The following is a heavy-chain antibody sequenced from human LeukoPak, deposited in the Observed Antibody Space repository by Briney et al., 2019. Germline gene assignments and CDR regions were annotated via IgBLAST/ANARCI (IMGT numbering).Heavy chain of an antibody. CDR1: SGSTSSSSYY. J-gene: IGHJ4*02. CDR2: IFFSGTT. CDR3: ARHSDCSTSSCFPYYFDY. D-gene: IGHD2-2*01. Sequence: PPRTLSLTCTVSSGSTSSSSYYWGWTRHPPGKGLEWIGSIFFSGTTYYNPSLKSRVTISVDTSKNEFSLKLRSVTAADTAVYYCARHSDCSTSSCFPYYFDYWGQGTLVTVSS. V-gene: IGHV4-39*07.